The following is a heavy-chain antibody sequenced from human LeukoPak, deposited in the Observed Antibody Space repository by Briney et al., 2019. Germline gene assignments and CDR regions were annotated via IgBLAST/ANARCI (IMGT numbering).Heavy chain of an antibody. CDR2: ISYDGSNK. CDR1: GFTFSSYG. Sequence: PGGSLRLSCAASGFTFSSYGMHWVRQVSGKGLQRLAVISYDGSNKYYADSVKGRFTISRDNSENTLYLQINSLRPEDTAVYYCAKDRLVGATRPPDYWGQGTLVTVSS. CDR3: AKDRLVGATRPPDY. D-gene: IGHD1-26*01. J-gene: IGHJ4*02. V-gene: IGHV3-30*18.